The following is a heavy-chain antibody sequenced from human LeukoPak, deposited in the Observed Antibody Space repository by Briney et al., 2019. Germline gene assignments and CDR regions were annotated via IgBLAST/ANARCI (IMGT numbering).Heavy chain of an antibody. CDR3: ASKVVISAGWYAFDY. V-gene: IGHV3-66*01. J-gene: IGHJ4*02. Sequence: GGSLRLSCAASGFTVSSNYLTWVRQAPGKGLEWVSVINSGGNTYYADSVKGRFTISRDNSKNTLYLQMNSLRAEDTAVYYCASKVVISAGWYAFDYWGQGTLVTVSS. CDR1: GFTVSSNY. CDR2: INSGGNT. D-gene: IGHD6-19*01.